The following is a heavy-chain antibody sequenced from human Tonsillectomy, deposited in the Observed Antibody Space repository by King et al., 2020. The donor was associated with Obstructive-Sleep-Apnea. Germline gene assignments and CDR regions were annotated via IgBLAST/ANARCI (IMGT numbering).Heavy chain of an antibody. CDR3: ARDRGYDSLTDHHSDDLDL. J-gene: IGHJ3*01. D-gene: IGHD3-9*01. CDR1: GFTFSSYW. Sequence: VQLVESGGGLVQPGGSLRLSCAASGFTFSSYWMSWVRQTPGKGLEWVANIKKDGREKYYVDSVRGRFTISRAIAKNSLYLQMNSLRTEDTAVYYCARDRGYDSLTDHHSDDLDLWGQGTMVTVSS. CDR2: IKKDGREK. V-gene: IGHV3-7*03.